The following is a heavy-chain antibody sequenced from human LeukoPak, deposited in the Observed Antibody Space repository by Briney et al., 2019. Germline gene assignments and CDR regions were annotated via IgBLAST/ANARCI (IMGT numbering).Heavy chain of an antibody. Sequence: PSETLSLTCTVSGDSISSSFWTWIRQPPGKGLEWIGYIYYSGSTYYNPSLKSRVTISVDTSKNQFSLKLSSVTAADAAVYYCASSTYYYDSSGYFHYYYGMDVWGQGTTVTVSS. CDR1: GDSISSSF. D-gene: IGHD3-22*01. J-gene: IGHJ6*02. V-gene: IGHV4-59*06. CDR3: ASSTYYYDSSGYFHYYYGMDV. CDR2: IYYSGST.